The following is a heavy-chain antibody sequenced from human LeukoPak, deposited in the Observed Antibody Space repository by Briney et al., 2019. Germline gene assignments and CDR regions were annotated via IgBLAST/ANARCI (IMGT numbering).Heavy chain of an antibody. CDR3: ARAVDTAMYFDY. CDR1: GFTFSTYA. Sequence: QSGGFLRLSCAASGFTFSTYAMSWVRQAPGKGLEWVSAISGSGGNTYYTDSVKGRFSISRDNSKNTLYLQMNSLRAEDTAVYYCARAVDTAMYFDYWGQGTLVTVSS. V-gene: IGHV3-23*01. J-gene: IGHJ4*02. D-gene: IGHD5-18*01. CDR2: ISGSGGNT.